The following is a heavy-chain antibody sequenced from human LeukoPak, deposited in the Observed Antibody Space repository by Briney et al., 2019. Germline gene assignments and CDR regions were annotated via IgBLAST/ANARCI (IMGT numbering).Heavy chain of an antibody. V-gene: IGHV3-20*04. J-gene: IGHJ4*02. Sequence: RSGRSLRLSCAASGFTFDDYAMHWVRQAPGKGLEWVSGINWNGGSTGYADSVKGRFTISRDNAKNSLYLQMNSLRAEDTALYYCAKIYDFWSGYYFDYWGQGTLVTVSS. CDR2: INWNGGST. CDR1: GFTFDDYA. CDR3: AKIYDFWSGYYFDY. D-gene: IGHD3-3*01.